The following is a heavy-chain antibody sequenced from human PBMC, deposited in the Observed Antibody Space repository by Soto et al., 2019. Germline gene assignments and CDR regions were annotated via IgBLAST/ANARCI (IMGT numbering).Heavy chain of an antibody. V-gene: IGHV4-34*01. J-gene: IGHJ5*02. CDR1: SGSFSGYY. D-gene: IGHD1-26*01. Sequence: QVQLQQWGAGLLKPSETLSLTCAVYSGSFSGYYYSWIRQSPGKGLEWIGEITHGGSTTYSPSLKSRVTMSLDTSKNQFSLKLTSMTAADTAVYYCARDMHAGFTHYFDPWGQGTLVTVSS. CDR2: ITHGGST. CDR3: ARDMHAGFTHYFDP.